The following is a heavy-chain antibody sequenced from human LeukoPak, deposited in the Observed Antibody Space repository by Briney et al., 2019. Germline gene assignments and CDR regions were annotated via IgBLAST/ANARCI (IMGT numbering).Heavy chain of an antibody. CDR3: ARAKQWEIWFVNYYYGMDV. Sequence: ASVKVSCKASGYTFTSYDINWVRQAPGQGLEWMGWMNPNSGNTGYAQKFQGRVTMTRNTSISTAYMELSSLRSEDTAVYYCARAKQWEIWFVNYYYGMDVWGQGTTVTVSS. V-gene: IGHV1-8*01. CDR2: MNPNSGNT. CDR1: GYTFTSYD. J-gene: IGHJ6*02. D-gene: IGHD3-10*01.